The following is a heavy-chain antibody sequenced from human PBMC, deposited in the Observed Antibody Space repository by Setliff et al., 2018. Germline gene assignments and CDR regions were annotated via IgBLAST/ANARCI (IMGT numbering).Heavy chain of an antibody. CDR1: GYTFTSYY. CDR2: INPSDGST. V-gene: IGHV1-46*01. J-gene: IGHJ6*02. CDR3: AREGNTRPTYYYYGMDV. Sequence: ASVKVSCKASGYTFTSYYIHWVRQAPGQGLEWMGIINPSDGSTTYAQKFQGRVTVTRDTSTSTVYMELSSLRSEDTAVYYCAREGNTRPTYYYYGMDVWGQGTTVTVSS.